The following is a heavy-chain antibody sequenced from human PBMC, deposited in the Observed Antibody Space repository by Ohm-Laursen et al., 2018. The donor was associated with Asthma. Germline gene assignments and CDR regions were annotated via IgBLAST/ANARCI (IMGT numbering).Heavy chain of an antibody. CDR3: ARGGGRYLIDD. CDR1: GFIVSTNY. CDR2: INSAGDT. Sequence: SLRLSCAASGFIVSTNYMSWVRQAPRKGLEWVSLINSAGDTKYADSVKGRFTFSRDNSKNTLFLQMDSLRVEDTAVYYCARGGGRYLIDDWGQGTVVTVSS. V-gene: IGHV3-53*01. J-gene: IGHJ4*02. D-gene: IGHD1-1*01.